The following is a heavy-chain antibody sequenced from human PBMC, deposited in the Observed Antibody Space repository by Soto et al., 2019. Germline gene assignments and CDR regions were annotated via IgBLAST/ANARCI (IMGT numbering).Heavy chain of an antibody. J-gene: IGHJ4*02. D-gene: IGHD7-27*01. V-gene: IGHV3-23*01. CDR2: ITSSGSTS. CDR3: AKQFVTNFSPVDY. Sequence: EVQILESGGGLVQPGGSLRLSCVASGFTFSRCAMNWVRQAPGKGLEWVSEITSSGSTSHYAESVKGRFTVSRDNSKNAVFLQMNDLTADDTSLYYCAKQFVTNFSPVDYWGQGTLVAVSS. CDR1: GFTFSRCA.